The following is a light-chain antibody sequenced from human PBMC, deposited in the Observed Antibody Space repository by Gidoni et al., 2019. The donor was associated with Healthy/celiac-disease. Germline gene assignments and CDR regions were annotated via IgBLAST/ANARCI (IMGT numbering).Light chain of an antibody. CDR3: QQYDNLPPLT. Sequence: DIQMTKSPSSLSASVGDRVPITCQASQDISNYLNWYQQKPGKAPKLLIYDASNLETGVPSRFSGSGSGTDFSFTIISLQPEDIATYYCQQYDNLPPLTFGGGTKVEIK. V-gene: IGKV1-33*01. J-gene: IGKJ4*01. CDR1: QDISNY. CDR2: DAS.